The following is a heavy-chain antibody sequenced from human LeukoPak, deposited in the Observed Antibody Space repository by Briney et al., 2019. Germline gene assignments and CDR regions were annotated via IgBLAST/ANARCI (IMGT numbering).Heavy chain of an antibody. D-gene: IGHD6-13*01. J-gene: IGHJ4*02. CDR1: GFTFSSYG. Sequence: GGSLRLSCAASGFTFSSYGMHWVRQAPGKGLEWVAFIRYDGSNKCYADSVKGRFTISRDNSKNTLYLQMNSLRAEDTAVYYCAIIAAAGMRSGGIDYWGQGTLVTVSS. V-gene: IGHV3-30*02. CDR2: IRYDGSNK. CDR3: AIIAAAGMRSGGIDY.